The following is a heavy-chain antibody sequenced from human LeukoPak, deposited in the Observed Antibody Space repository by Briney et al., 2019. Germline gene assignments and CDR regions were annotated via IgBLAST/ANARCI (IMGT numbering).Heavy chain of an antibody. CDR3: ASTRSSGWEYFDY. CDR2: IYYIGST. D-gene: IGHD6-25*01. J-gene: IGHJ4*02. Sequence: PSETLSLTCTVSGDSIGSSSYYWGWIRQPPGKGLEWIGSIYYIGSTYYNPSLKSRVTISVDTSKNQFSLKLSSVTAADTAVYYCASTRSSGWEYFDYWGQGTLVTVSS. CDR1: GDSIGSSSYY. V-gene: IGHV4-39*01.